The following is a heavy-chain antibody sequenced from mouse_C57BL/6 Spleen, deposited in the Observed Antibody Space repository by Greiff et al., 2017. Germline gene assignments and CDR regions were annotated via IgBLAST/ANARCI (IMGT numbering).Heavy chain of an antibody. J-gene: IGHJ4*01. CDR3: ARDNYYGSSYNAMDY. Sequence: EVMLVESGGGLVKPGGSLKLSCAASGFTFSSYAMSWVRQTPEKRLEWVATISDGGSYTYYPDNVKGRFTISRDNAKNNLYLQISHLKSEDTAMYYSARDNYYGSSYNAMDYWGQGTSVTVSS. CDR1: GFTFSSYA. D-gene: IGHD1-1*01. V-gene: IGHV5-4*01. CDR2: ISDGGSYT.